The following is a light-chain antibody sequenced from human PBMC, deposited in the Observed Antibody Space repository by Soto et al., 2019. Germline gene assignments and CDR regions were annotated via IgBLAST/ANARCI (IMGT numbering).Light chain of an antibody. CDR3: HQRNK. J-gene: IGKJ5*01. CDR1: QSVSSTY. V-gene: IGKV3D-20*02. CDR2: GAS. Sequence: EVVLTQSPGTLSLSPGERAPLSCRASQSVSSTYLAWYQQKPGQAPRLLISGASSRATGIPDRFSGSRSGTGFTLTISSLEPEDFAVYFCHQRNKFGQGTRLEIK.